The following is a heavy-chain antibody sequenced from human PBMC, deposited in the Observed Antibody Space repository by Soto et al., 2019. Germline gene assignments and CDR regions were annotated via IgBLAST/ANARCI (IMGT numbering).Heavy chain of an antibody. J-gene: IGHJ5*02. D-gene: IGHD6-13*01. V-gene: IGHV1-2*02. CDR2: INPNSGGT. CDR1: GYSLSGYY. Sequence: ASVKVSCKASGYSLSGYYLHWVRQAPGQGPEWMGWINPNSGGTKYVQKFQGRVTMTRDTSISTVYLELSRLRSDDAAVYYCARGGGIAAPGPNWFDPWGQGTLVTVSS. CDR3: ARGGGIAAPGPNWFDP.